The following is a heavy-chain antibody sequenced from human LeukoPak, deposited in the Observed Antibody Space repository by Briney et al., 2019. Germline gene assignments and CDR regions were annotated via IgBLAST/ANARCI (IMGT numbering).Heavy chain of an antibody. CDR3: ARSYYYGSGNVVFDH. D-gene: IGHD3-10*01. J-gene: IGHJ4*02. CDR2: IHDDGST. V-gene: IGHV4-59*01. CDR1: GGSIDSNY. Sequence: SETLSLTCTVSGGSIDSNYWSWIRQPPGKGPEWIGYIHDDGSTNFNPSLQSRVIISVDTSKSQFSLRLSSVTAADTAVYYCARSYYYGSGNVVFDHWGQGSLVTVSS.